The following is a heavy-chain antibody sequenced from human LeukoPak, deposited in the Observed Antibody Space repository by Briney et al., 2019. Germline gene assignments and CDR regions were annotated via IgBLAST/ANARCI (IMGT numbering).Heavy chain of an antibody. CDR1: GYSFTSSG. V-gene: IGHV5-51*01. CDR2: VFPADSDT. CDR3: ARHGGAFDY. D-gene: IGHD4-17*01. J-gene: IGHJ4*02. Sequence: GESLNISCKGSGYSFTSSGIGWVRQMPGKGLEWMGIVFPADSDTRYSPSFQGQVTFSADKSISTAYLQWSSLKASDSAMYYCARHGGAFDYWGQGTLVTVSS.